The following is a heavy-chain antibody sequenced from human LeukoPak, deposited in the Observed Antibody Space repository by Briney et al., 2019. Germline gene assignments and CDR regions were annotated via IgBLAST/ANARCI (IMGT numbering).Heavy chain of an antibody. CDR1: GFTFSSYS. D-gene: IGHD2-15*01. J-gene: IGHJ5*02. V-gene: IGHV3-21*01. CDR3: ARDKVVAAIGWFDP. CDR2: ISSSSSYI. Sequence: GGSLRLSCAASGFTFSSYSMNWVRQAPGKGLEWVSSISSSSSYIYYADSVKGRFTISRDNAKNSLYLQMNSLRAEDTAVYYCARDKVVAAIGWFDPWGQGTLVTVSS.